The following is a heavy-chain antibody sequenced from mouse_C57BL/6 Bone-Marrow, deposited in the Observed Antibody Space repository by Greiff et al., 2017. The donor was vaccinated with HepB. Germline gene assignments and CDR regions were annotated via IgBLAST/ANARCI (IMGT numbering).Heavy chain of an antibody. CDR1: GYTFTSYW. D-gene: IGHD2-4*01. V-gene: IGHV1-69*01. CDR3: ARDLDDYDLFAY. Sequence: QVQLQQPGAELVMPGASVKLSCKASGYTFTSYWMHWVKQSPGQGLEWIGEIDPSDSYTNYNQKFKGKSTLTVDKSSSTAYMQLSSLTSEDSAVYYCARDLDDYDLFAYWGQGTLVTVSA. J-gene: IGHJ3*01. CDR2: IDPSDSYT.